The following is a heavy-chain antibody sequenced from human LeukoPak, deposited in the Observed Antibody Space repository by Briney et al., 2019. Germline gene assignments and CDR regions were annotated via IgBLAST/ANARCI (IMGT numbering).Heavy chain of an antibody. D-gene: IGHD1-1*01. CDR1: GGSISSYY. CDR3: ARGFSVWTGYYYYYGMDV. V-gene: IGHV4-59*01. Sequence: SETLSLTCTVSGGSISSYYWSWIRQPPGMGLEWIGNIYYSGSTDYNPSLKSPVTMSVDTSKNQFSLKMSSVTAADTAVYYCARGFSVWTGYYYYYGMDVWGLGTTVTVSS. CDR2: IYYSGST. J-gene: IGHJ6*02.